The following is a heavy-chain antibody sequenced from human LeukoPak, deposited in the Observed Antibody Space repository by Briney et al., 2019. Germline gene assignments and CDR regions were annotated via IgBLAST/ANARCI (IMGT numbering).Heavy chain of an antibody. CDR2: ISSSSSYI. J-gene: IGHJ4*02. D-gene: IGHD3-22*01. Sequence: PGGSLRLSCAASGFTFSSYSMNWVRQAPGKGLEWVSSISSSSSYIYYADSVKGRFTISRDNSKNTLYLQMNSLRAEDTAVYYCAKDLRYYDSSGYPPGGYWGQGTLVTVSS. CDR3: AKDLRYYDSSGYPPGGY. CDR1: GFTFSSYS. V-gene: IGHV3-21*01.